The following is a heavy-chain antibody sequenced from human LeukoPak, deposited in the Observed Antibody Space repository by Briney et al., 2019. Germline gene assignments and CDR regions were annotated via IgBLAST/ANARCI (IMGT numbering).Heavy chain of an antibody. CDR2: ISGSGGST. Sequence: PGGSLRLSCAASGFTFSSYAMNWVRQAPGKGLEWVSSISGSGGSTYYADSVKGRFTISRDNFRNTLYLQMNSLRAEDTAVYYCAKDISGTYPYYFDYWGQGTLVTVSS. CDR3: AKDISGTYPYYFDY. J-gene: IGHJ4*02. CDR1: GFTFSSYA. V-gene: IGHV3-23*01. D-gene: IGHD1-26*01.